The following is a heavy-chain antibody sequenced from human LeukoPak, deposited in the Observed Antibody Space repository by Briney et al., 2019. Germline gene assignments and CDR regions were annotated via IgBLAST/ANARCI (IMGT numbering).Heavy chain of an antibody. J-gene: IGHJ6*02. CDR3: ARFFGDCSSTSCYVLDYYYGMDV. CDR1: GYTFTSYG. CDR2: ISAYNGST. Sequence: GASVKVSCKASGYTFTSYGISWVRQAPGQGLEWMGWISAYNGSTNYAQKLQGRVTMTTDTSTSTAYMELRSLRSDDTAVYYCARFFGDCSSTSCYVLDYYYGMDVWGQGTTVTVSS. D-gene: IGHD2-2*01. V-gene: IGHV1-18*01.